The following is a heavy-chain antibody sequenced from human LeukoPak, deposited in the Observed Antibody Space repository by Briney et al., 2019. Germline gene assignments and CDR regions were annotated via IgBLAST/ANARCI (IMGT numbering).Heavy chain of an antibody. CDR2: IYYSGST. D-gene: IGHD2-15*01. CDR3: ARDGGEGYCSGGSCYLY. Sequence: PSETLSLTCTVSGGSISSSSYYWGWIRQPPGKGLEWIGSIYYSGSTYYNPSLKSRVTISVDTSKNQFSLKLSSVTAADTAVYYCARDGGEGYCSGGSCYLYWGQGTLVTVSS. J-gene: IGHJ4*02. V-gene: IGHV4-39*07. CDR1: GGSISSSSYY.